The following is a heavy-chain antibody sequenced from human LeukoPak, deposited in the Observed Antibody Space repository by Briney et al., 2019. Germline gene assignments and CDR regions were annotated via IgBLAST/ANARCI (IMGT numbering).Heavy chain of an antibody. CDR2: IYYSGST. CDR3: ARGGSYSSGPYYMDV. J-gene: IGHJ6*03. D-gene: IGHD6-19*01. V-gene: IGHV4-59*01. Sequence: KPSETLSLTCTVSGGSISSYYWSWIRQPPGKGLEWIGYIYYSGSTNYNPSLKSRVTISVDTSKNQFSLKLSSVTAADTAVYYCARGGSYSSGPYYMDVWGKGTTVTVSS. CDR1: GGSISSYY.